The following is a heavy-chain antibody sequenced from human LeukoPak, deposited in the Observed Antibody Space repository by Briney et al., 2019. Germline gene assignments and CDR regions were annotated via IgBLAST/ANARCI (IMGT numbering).Heavy chain of an antibody. CDR2: INHSGIT. CDR3: ARGRNAWLLSAFDI. V-gene: IGHV4-34*01. Sequence: SGSPSLTSAVSVGSSSGYYWTWIPHTPGKGLEWIGEINHSGITDYNPSLRSRVTISVDTSKNQFSLKLSSVTAADTAVYYCARGRNAWLLSAFDIWGQGTMVTVSS. D-gene: IGHD5-12*01. J-gene: IGHJ3*02. CDR1: VGSSSGYY.